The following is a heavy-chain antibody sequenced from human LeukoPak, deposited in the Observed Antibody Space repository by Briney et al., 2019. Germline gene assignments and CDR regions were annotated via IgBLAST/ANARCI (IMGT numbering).Heavy chain of an antibody. D-gene: IGHD5-18*01. CDR1: GFTFSDYY. V-gene: IGHV3-49*03. CDR3: SRGPIQLWVHNGMDV. Sequence: GGSLRLSCAASGFTFSDYYMSWIRQAPGKGLEWVGFIRSNAYRGTTEYAASVKGRFTISRDDSKSVVYLQMNSLKSEDTAVYYCSRGPIQLWVHNGMDVWGQGTTVTVSS. J-gene: IGHJ6*02. CDR2: IRSNAYRGTT.